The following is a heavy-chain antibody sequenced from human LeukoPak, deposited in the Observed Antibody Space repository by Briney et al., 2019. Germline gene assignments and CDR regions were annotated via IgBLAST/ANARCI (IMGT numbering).Heavy chain of an antibody. J-gene: IGHJ6*02. CDR2: INHSGST. Sequence: SETLSLTCAVYGGSFSGYYWSWIRQPPGKGLEWIGEINHSGSTNYNPSLKSRVTISVDTSKNQFSLKLSSVAAADTAVYYCASRYSGYDYGGYYYYYGMDVWGQGTTVTVSS. CDR1: GGSFSGYY. D-gene: IGHD5-12*01. CDR3: ASRYSGYDYGGYYYYYGMDV. V-gene: IGHV4-34*01.